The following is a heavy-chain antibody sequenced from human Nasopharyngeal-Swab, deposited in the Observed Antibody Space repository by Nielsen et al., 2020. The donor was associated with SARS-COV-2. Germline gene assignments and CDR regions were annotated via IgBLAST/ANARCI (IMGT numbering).Heavy chain of an antibody. CDR2: ISGSGGST. Sequence: GESLNISCAASGFTFSSYAISWVRQAPGKGLEWVSAISGSGGSTYYADSVKGRFTISTDNSKNTLYLQMNSLRAEDTAVYYCAKDLSYYYDSNAGGMDVWGQGTTVTVSS. J-gene: IGHJ6*02. D-gene: IGHD3-22*01. V-gene: IGHV3-23*01. CDR1: GFTFSSYA. CDR3: AKDLSYYYDSNAGGMDV.